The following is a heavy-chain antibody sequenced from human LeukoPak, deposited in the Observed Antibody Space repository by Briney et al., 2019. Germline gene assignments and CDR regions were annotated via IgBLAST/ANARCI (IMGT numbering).Heavy chain of an antibody. CDR1: GGSISSGDYY. D-gene: IGHD6-6*01. CDR3: ARGIQQLGWFDP. V-gene: IGHV4-30-2*01. CDR2: IYHSGST. J-gene: IGHJ5*02. Sequence: PSETLSLTCTVSGGSISSGDYYWSWIRQPPGKGLERIGYIYHSGSTYYNPSLKSRVTISVDRSKNQFSLKLSSVTAADTAVYYCARGIQQLGWFDPWGQGTLVTVSS.